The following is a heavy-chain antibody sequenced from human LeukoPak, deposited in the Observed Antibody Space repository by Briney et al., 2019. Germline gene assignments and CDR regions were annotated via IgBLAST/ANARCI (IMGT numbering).Heavy chain of an antibody. CDR2: ISCDGSNK. Sequence: PGRSLRLSCAASGFTFSSYAMHWVRQAPGKGLEWVAVISCDGSNKYYADSVKGRLTISRDNSKNTLYLQMNSLRAEDTAVYYCARDLVAGLFDYWGQGTLVTVSS. CDR3: ARDLVAGLFDY. D-gene: IGHD6-19*01. J-gene: IGHJ4*02. V-gene: IGHV3-30*04. CDR1: GFTFSSYA.